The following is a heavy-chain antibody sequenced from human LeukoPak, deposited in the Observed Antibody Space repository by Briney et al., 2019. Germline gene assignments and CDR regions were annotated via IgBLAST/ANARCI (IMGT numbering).Heavy chain of an antibody. CDR3: TTAPDSGSRDDY. J-gene: IGHJ4*02. D-gene: IGHD1-26*01. CDR2: IRSQTDGGTT. V-gene: IGHV3-15*01. Sequence: GGSLRLSCTVSGFTFRSVWMSWVRQAPGKGLEWVGRIRSQTDGGTTDHGAPVQGRFTISRDDSQSTVYLQMTSLKIEDTAVYFCTTAPDSGSRDDYWGPGTLVTVSS. CDR1: GFTFRSVW.